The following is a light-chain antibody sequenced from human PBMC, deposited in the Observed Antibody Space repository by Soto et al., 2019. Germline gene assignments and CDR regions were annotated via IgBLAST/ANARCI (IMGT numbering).Light chain of an antibody. CDR2: AAS. CDR3: QQSYGTPYT. V-gene: IGKV1-39*01. CDR1: QSINSY. J-gene: IGKJ2*01. Sequence: DIQMTQSPSSLSASVGDRVTITCRASQSINSYLNWYQQKPGKAPKLLIYAASSLQRGFPSRFSGSGSGTDFTLTINSLQPEDFATYYCQQSYGTPYTFGQGKKREIK.